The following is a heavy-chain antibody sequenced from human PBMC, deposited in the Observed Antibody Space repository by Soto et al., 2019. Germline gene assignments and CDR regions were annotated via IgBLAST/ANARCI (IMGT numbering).Heavy chain of an antibody. Sequence: SQTLSLTCAISGDSVSSNSAAWNCIRQSPSRGLEWLGRTYYRSKWYYDYAVSVKSRITINPDTSKNQLSLHLNSVIPEDTAVYYCERKKSSSGAVFLNFGGKGKMFTVS. J-gene: IGHJ3*01. V-gene: IGHV6-1*01. CDR2: TYYRSKWYY. CDR3: ERKKSSSGAVFLNF. D-gene: IGHD6-13*01. CDR1: GDSVSSNSAA.